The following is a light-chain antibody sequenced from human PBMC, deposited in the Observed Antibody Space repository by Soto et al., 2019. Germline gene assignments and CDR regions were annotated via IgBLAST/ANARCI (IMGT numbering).Light chain of an antibody. CDR2: GAS. CDR3: QQYNNWGT. Sequence: EIVMTQSPATLSVSPGERATLSCRASQSVSSNLAWYQQKPGQAPRLLIYGASTRATGIPARFSGSGSGTAFTLTISRLQSEDFAVYYCQQYNNWGTFGQGTKVEIK. V-gene: IGKV3-15*01. CDR1: QSVSSN. J-gene: IGKJ1*01.